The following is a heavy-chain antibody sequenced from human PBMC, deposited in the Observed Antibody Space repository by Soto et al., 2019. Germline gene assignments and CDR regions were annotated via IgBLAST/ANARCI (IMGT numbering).Heavy chain of an antibody. D-gene: IGHD5-18*01. J-gene: IGHJ6*03. CDR1: GFSLSTSGVG. CDR3: ARQLWPHGYYYMDV. CDR2: IYWDDDK. V-gene: IGHV2-5*02. Sequence: QITLKESGPTLVKPTQTLTLTCTFSGFSLSTSGVGVGWIRQPPGKALEWLALIYWDDDKRYSPSLKSRLPHTKVTSKNQVVLTMTIMDPVDTATYYCARQLWPHGYYYMDVWGKGNTVTVSS.